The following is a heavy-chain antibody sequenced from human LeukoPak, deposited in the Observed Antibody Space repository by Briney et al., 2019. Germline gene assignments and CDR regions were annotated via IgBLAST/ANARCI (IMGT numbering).Heavy chain of an antibody. D-gene: IGHD3-10*02. V-gene: IGHV3-48*03. Sequence: GGSLRLPCAASGFTFSSYEMNWVRQAPGKGLEWVSYISSSGSTIYYADSVKGRFTISRDNSKNTLYLQMNSLRAEDTAVYYCAELGITMIGGVWGKGTTVTISS. CDR2: ISSSGSTI. CDR1: GFTFSSYE. CDR3: AELGITMIGGV. J-gene: IGHJ6*04.